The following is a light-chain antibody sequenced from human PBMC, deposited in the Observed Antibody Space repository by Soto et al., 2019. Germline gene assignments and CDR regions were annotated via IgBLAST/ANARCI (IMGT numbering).Light chain of an antibody. CDR1: QSISSNY. V-gene: IGKV3-20*01. CDR2: GAS. J-gene: IGKJ3*01. CDR3: QHYSSSPPEFT. Sequence: EIVLTQSPGTLSLSPGERATLSCRASQSISSNYLAWYQQRPGQAPRLLIFGASYRDTGIPDRFSGSGSGTDFTLTISRLEPEDFAVYYCQHYSSSPPEFTFGPGTRVESK.